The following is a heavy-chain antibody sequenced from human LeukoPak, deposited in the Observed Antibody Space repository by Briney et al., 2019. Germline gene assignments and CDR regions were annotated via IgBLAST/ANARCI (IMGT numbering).Heavy chain of an antibody. CDR3: ASTGYSSSSEYFQH. D-gene: IGHD6-13*01. Sequence: PSETLSLTCAVYGGSFSGYYWSWTRQPPGKGLEWIGEINHSGSTNYNPSLKSRVTISVDTSKNQFSLKLSSVTAADTAVYYCASTGYSSSSEYFQHWGQGTLVTVSS. CDR1: GGSFSGYY. V-gene: IGHV4-34*01. J-gene: IGHJ1*01. CDR2: INHSGST.